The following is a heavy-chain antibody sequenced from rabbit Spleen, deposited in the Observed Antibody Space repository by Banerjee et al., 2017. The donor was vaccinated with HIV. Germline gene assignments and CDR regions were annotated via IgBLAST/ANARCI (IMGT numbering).Heavy chain of an antibody. CDR1: GFSFSDRDV. CDR3: ARDLVAVIGWNFNL. CDR2: INASTGKP. V-gene: IGHV1S40*01. Sequence: QSLEESGGGLVKPGGTLTLTCKASGFSFSDRDVMCWVRQAPGKGLQWIACINASTGKPVYATWASGRFTISRTSSTTVTLRMTSLTAADRATYFCARDLVAVIGWNFNLWGPGTLVTVS. D-gene: IGHD1-1*01. J-gene: IGHJ4*01.